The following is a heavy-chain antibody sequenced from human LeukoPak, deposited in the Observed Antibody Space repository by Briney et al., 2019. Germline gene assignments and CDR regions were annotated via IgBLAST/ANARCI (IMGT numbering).Heavy chain of an antibody. CDR2: ISYDGSNK. CDR1: GFTFSSYG. CDR3: AKDVEVGSIAAAGDY. D-gene: IGHD6-13*01. V-gene: IGHV3-30*18. J-gene: IGHJ4*02. Sequence: PGGSLRLSCAASGFTFSSYGMHWVRQAPGKGLEWVAVISYDGSNKYYADSVKGRFTISRDNSKNTLYLQMNSLRAEDTAVYYCAKDVEVGSIAAAGDYWGQGTLVTVSS.